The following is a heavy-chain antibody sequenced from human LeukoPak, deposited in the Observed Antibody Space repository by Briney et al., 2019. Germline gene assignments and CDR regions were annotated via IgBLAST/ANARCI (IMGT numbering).Heavy chain of an antibody. V-gene: IGHV1-69*05. CDR1: GDTFSNYD. CDR2: IIPVFDTA. J-gene: IGHJ4*02. CDR3: ALSAEKQLVNFDF. Sequence: ASVKVSCKASGDTFSNYDVTWVRQAPGQGLEWMGRIIPVFDTAKYAQNFQGRVTMTTDESSSTAYMELYSLRSEDTAVYYCALSAEKQLVNFDFWGQGTLVTVSS. D-gene: IGHD6-13*01.